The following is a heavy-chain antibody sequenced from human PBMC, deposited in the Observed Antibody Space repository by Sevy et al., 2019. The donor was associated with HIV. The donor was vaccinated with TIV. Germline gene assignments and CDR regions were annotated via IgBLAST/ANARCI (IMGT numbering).Heavy chain of an antibody. CDR2: IHYTGGT. D-gene: IGHD5-12*01. CDR1: GGSISNSDSY. CDR3: ASKRGYNHGPFDY. J-gene: IGHJ4*02. Sequence: SETLSLTCTVSGGSISNSDSYWSWIRQSPGKGLEWIGYIHYTGGTYYNPFLKSRVAMSVDTSDKQFSLKLSSMTEADTAVYYCASKRGYNHGPFDYWGQGALVTVSS. V-gene: IGHV4-30-4*02.